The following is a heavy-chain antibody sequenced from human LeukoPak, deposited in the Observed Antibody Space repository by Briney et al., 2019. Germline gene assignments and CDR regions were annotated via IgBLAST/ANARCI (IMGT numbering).Heavy chain of an antibody. V-gene: IGHV1-2*02. J-gene: IGHJ6*03. CDR2: INPNSGGT. Sequence: ASVKVSCKASGYTFTGYYMHWVRQASGQGLEWMGWINPNSGGTNYAQKFQGRVTMTRDTSISTAYMELSRLRSDDTAVYYCARGRTARPFYYYMDVWGKGTTVTVSS. CDR1: GYTFTGYY. CDR3: ARGRTARPFYYYMDV. D-gene: IGHD6-6*01.